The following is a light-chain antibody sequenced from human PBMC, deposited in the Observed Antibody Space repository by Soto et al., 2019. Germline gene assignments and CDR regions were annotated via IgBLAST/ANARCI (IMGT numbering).Light chain of an antibody. Sequence: NFMLTQSHSVSESPGKTVTISCTRSSGNIASHYVQWYQQRPGSSPTTVIYEDKQRPSGVPDRFSGSIDSSSNSASLTISGLTTEDEADYYCQSFDGRSVFGGGTKLTVL. J-gene: IGLJ3*02. CDR3: QSFDGRSV. V-gene: IGLV6-57*01. CDR2: EDK. CDR1: SGNIASHY.